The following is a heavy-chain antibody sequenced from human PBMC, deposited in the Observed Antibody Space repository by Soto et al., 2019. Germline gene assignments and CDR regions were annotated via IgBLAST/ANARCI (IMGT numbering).Heavy chain of an antibody. J-gene: IGHJ4*02. CDR1: GGSISSSNW. Sequence: SETMSLTCAVSGGSISSSNWWSWVRQPPGKGLEWIGEIYHSRSTNYNPSLKSRVTISVDKSKNQFSLKLSSVTAADTAVYYCASIPTNYYGSGSYYPPQTAHFDYWGQGTLVTVSS. D-gene: IGHD3-10*01. CDR2: IYHSRST. V-gene: IGHV4-4*02. CDR3: ASIPTNYYGSGSYYPPQTAHFDY.